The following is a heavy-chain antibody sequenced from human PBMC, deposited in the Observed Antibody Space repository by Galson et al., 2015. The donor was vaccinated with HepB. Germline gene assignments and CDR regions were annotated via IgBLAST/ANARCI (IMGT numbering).Heavy chain of an antibody. CDR2: ISGSGGST. CDR3: ARDRGYSYGNYYYYYGMDV. V-gene: IGHV3-23*01. D-gene: IGHD5-18*01. Sequence: SLRLSCAASGFTFSSYAMSWVRQAPGKGLEWVSAISGSGGSTYYADSVKGRFTISRDNSKNTLYLQMNSLRAEDTAVYYCARDRGYSYGNYYYYYGMDVWGQGTTVTVSS. J-gene: IGHJ6*02. CDR1: GFTFSSYA.